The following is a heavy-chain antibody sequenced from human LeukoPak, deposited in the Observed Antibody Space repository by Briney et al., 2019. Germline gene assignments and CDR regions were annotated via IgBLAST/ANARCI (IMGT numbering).Heavy chain of an antibody. CDR3: ASPSGAVAGPVEDY. CDR2: IYYSGST. D-gene: IGHD6-19*01. CDR1: GGSISSSSYY. Sequence: SETLSLTCTVSGGSISSSSYYWGWVRQPPGKGLEWIGSIYYSGSTYYNPSLKSRVTISVDTSKNQFSLKLSSVTAADTAVYYCASPSGAVAGPVEDYWGQGTLVTVSS. J-gene: IGHJ4*02. V-gene: IGHV4-39*01.